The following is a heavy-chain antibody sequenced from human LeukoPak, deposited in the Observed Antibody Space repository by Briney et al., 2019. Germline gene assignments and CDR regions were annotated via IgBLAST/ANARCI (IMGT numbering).Heavy chain of an antibody. D-gene: IGHD6-19*01. CDR2: IYYSGST. CDR3: ARSSPYSSGWYGVGY. CDR1: GGSFSGYY. Sequence: PSETLSLTCAVYGGSFSGYYWSWIRQPPGKGLEWIGYIYYSGSTNYNPSLKSRVTISVDTSKNQFSLKLSSVTAADTAVYYCARSSPYSSGWYGVGYWGQGTLVTVSS. J-gene: IGHJ4*02. V-gene: IGHV4-59*01.